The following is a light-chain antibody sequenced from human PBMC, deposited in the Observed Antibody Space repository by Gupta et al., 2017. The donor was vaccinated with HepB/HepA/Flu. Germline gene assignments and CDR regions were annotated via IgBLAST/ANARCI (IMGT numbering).Light chain of an antibody. CDR2: EVS. Sequence: DIVMTQSPLSLPVTLGQPASISCRSSQTLVHSDGNTYLHWFQQRPGQSPRRLIYEVSKRDSGVPDRFIGSGSGTDFTLNISSVEAEDVSFYYCMQVTHSPPITFGRGTRLE. CDR1: QTLVHSDGNTY. CDR3: MQVTHSPPIT. J-gene: IGKJ5*01. V-gene: IGKV2-30*02.